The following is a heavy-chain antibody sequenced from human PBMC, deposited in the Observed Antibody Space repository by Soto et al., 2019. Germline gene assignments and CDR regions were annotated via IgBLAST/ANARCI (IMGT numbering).Heavy chain of an antibody. CDR3: AGETYYYGSGNYGWFDP. D-gene: IGHD3-10*01. CDR2: IYPGGNT. Sequence: EVQLVESGGGLIQPGGSLRLSCAASGFTVSTKYMNWVRQAPGRGLEWVSVIYPGGNTYYTDSVKGRFTISRDSSRNTMVLQMNSLRAEDTALYYCAGETYYYGSGNYGWFDPWGQGTLVTVSS. V-gene: IGHV3-53*01. CDR1: GFTVSTKY. J-gene: IGHJ5*02.